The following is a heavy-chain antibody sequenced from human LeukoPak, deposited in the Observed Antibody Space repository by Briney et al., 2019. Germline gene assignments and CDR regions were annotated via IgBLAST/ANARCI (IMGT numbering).Heavy chain of an antibody. D-gene: IGHD2-8*02. V-gene: IGHV3-23*01. CDR1: GFTFSSYA. CDR2: ISGSGGST. Sequence: GGSLRLSCAASGFTFSSYAMSWVRQAPGKGLKWVSAISGSGGSTYYADSVKGRFTISRDNSKNTLYLQMNSLRAEDTAVYYCAKDPGARGYVLYWGQGTLVTVSS. CDR3: AKDPGARGYVLY. J-gene: IGHJ4*02.